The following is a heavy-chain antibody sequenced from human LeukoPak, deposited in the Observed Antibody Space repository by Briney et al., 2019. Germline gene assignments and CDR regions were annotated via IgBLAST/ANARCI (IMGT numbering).Heavy chain of an antibody. J-gene: IGHJ6*03. CDR3: ARESLVDYNFYYMDV. D-gene: IGHD1-26*01. CDR1: GFTFSSYG. V-gene: IGHV3-30*02. CDR2: IRYDGSNK. Sequence: GGSLRLSCAASGFTFSSYGMHWVRQAPGKGLEWVAFIRYDGSNKYYADSVKGRFTISRDNAKNSLYLQMNSLRAEDTALYYCARESLVDYNFYYMDVWGKGTTVTISS.